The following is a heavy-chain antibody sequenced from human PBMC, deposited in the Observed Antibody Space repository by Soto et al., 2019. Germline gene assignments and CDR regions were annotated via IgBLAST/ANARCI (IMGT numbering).Heavy chain of an antibody. D-gene: IGHD3-10*01. J-gene: IGHJ6*02. Sequence: SETLSLTCTVSGGSISSYYWSWIRQPPGKGLEWIGYVYYSGSTNYNPSLKSRVTISVDTSKNQFSLKLSSVTAADTAVYYCARDRITMVRGVYYGMDVWGQGTTVTVSS. CDR1: GGSISSYY. V-gene: IGHV4-59*01. CDR3: ARDRITMVRGVYYGMDV. CDR2: VYYSGST.